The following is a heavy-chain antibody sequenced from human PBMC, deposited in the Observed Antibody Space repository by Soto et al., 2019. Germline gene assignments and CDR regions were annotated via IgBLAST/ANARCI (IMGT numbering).Heavy chain of an antibody. V-gene: IGHV5-51*01. J-gene: IGHJ5*02. CDR2: IYPCDSDT. D-gene: IGHD2-2*01. CDR3: ARGYCTTTICETRADP. CDR1: GYSFTSYW. Sequence: PGESRKISCTGVGYSFTSYWIGWVRHMPGKGLEWMGIIYPCDSDTRYSPSFQGQVTISADKSITTAYLQWSSLKASDTAMYYCARGYCTTTICETRADPSGQGTVVTVSS.